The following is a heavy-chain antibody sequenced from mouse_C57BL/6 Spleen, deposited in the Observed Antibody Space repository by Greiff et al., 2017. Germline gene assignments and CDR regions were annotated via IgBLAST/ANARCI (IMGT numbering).Heavy chain of an antibody. Sequence: VHVKQSGPVLVKPGASVKMSCKASGYTFTDYYMNWVKQSHGKSLEWIGVINPYNGGTSYNQKFKGKATLTVDKSSSTAYMELNSLTSEDSAVYYCARGGTTVPSDYWGQGTTLTVSS. J-gene: IGHJ2*01. CDR2: INPYNGGT. D-gene: IGHD1-1*01. V-gene: IGHV1-19*01. CDR1: GYTFTDYY. CDR3: ARGGTTVPSDY.